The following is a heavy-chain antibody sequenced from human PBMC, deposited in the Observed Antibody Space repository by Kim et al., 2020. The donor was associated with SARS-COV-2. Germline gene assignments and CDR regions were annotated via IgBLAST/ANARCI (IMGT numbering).Heavy chain of an antibody. J-gene: IGHJ4*02. V-gene: IGHV3-21*01. Sequence: YADSVKGRFTISRDNAKNSLYLQMNRLRAEDTAVYYCAREGGYGGPNLDYWGQGTLVTVSS. D-gene: IGHD4-17*01. CDR3: AREGGYGGPNLDY.